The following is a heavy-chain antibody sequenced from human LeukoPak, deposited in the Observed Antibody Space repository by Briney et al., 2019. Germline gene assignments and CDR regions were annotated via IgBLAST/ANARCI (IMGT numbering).Heavy chain of an antibody. D-gene: IGHD4-17*01. J-gene: IGHJ4*02. Sequence: GGPLRPSCEASGFTLNTYNMGWVRQAAGKGPEWVAQINPEGGDRSYVDSVKGRFTISRDNAKNSLYLQMSSLRAEDTAVYYCVSPYGKRFDYWGQETLVTVSS. CDR2: INPEGGDR. CDR1: GFTLNTYN. V-gene: IGHV3-7*01. CDR3: VSPYGKRFDY.